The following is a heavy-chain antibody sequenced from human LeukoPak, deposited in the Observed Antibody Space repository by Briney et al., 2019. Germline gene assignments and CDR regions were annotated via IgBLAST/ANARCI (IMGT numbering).Heavy chain of an antibody. D-gene: IGHD3-10*01. CDR2: IKQDGSEK. V-gene: IGHV3-7*01. Sequence: PGGSLRLSCAASGFTFSSYWMSWVRQAPGKGLEWGANIKQDGSEKYYVDSVKGRFTISRDNAKNSLYLQMNSLRAEDTAVYYCARGRGVRGVISDYWGQGTLVTVSS. CDR3: ARGRGVRGVISDY. J-gene: IGHJ4*02. CDR1: GFTFSSYW.